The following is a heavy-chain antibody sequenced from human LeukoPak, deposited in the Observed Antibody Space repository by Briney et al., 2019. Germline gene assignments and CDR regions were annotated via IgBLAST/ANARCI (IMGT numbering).Heavy chain of an antibody. CDR1: GFIFSDHY. V-gene: IGHV3-23*01. CDR3: AKDHACDY. Sequence: PGGSLRLSCAGSGFIFSDHYMTWIRQAPGKGLEWVSAISGSGGSTYYADSVKGRFTISRDNSKNTLYLQMNSLRAEDTAVYYCAKDHACDYWGQGTLVTVSS. J-gene: IGHJ4*02. CDR2: ISGSGGST.